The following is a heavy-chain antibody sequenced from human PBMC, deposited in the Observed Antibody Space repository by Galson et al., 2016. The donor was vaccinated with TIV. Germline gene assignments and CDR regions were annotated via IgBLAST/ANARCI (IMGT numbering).Heavy chain of an antibody. CDR2: INPSGGGT. J-gene: IGHJ4*02. CDR1: GYPVTTHY. V-gene: IGHV1-46*01. Sequence: SGKVSCKASGYPVTTHYMHWVRQGPGQGLEWMGIINPSGGGTTYAQNFQGRLIMTGDTSTSTVYMELSSLRSEDTAVYYCARTQSCGGDCYYFDYWGQGALVTVSS. CDR3: ARTQSCGGDCYYFDY. D-gene: IGHD2-21*02.